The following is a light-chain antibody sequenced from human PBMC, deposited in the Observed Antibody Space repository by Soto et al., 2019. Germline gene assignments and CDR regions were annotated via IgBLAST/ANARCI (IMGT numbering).Light chain of an antibody. CDR3: QQYNGYST. CDR1: QSIAPW. V-gene: IGKV1-5*03. Sequence: DIPMTQSPPTLSASVGDRVTITCRASQSIAPWLAWYQQKPGKAPKLLIYKASTLESGVPSRFSGGGSGTEFTLTISNLQPDDFATYYCQQYNGYSTFGQGTRVEIK. J-gene: IGKJ1*01. CDR2: KAS.